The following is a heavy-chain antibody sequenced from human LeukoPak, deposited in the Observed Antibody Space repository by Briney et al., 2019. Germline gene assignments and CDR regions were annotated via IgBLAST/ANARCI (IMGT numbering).Heavy chain of an antibody. CDR2: IYYSGST. V-gene: IGHV4-39*01. CDR1: GGSISSSSYY. J-gene: IGHJ4*02. D-gene: IGHD6-6*01. CDR3: ARPYSSSSFVDY. Sequence: SETLSLTCTVSGGSISSSSYYWGWIRQPPGKGLEWIGSIYYSGSTYYNPSLKSRVTISVDTSKNQFSLKLSSVTAADTAVYYCARPYSSSSFVDYWGQGTLVTVSS.